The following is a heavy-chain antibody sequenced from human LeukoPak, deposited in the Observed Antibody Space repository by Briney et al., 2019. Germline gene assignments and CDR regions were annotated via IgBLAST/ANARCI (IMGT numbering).Heavy chain of an antibody. CDR1: GYTFTSYG. CDR2: ISAYNGNT. D-gene: IGHD1-20*01. J-gene: IGHJ4*02. Sequence: GASVKVSCKASGYTFTSYGISWVRQAPGQGLEWMGWISAYNGNTNYAQKLQGRVTMTTDTSTSTAYMELRSLRSDDTAVYYCARVGSYNWNDVGYFDYWGQGTLVTVSS. V-gene: IGHV1-18*01. CDR3: ARVGSYNWNDVGYFDY.